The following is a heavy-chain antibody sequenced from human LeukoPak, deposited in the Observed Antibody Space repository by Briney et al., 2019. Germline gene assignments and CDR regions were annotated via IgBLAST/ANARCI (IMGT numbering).Heavy chain of an antibody. Sequence: GGSLRLSCAASGFTFSSHDTHWVRQAPGKGLEWVAIISYDGGKKDYADSVKGRFTISRDNSKNTLYLQMNSLRAEDTAVYYCAELGITMIGGVWGKGTTVTISS. CDR1: GFTFSSHD. CDR3: AELGITMIGGV. D-gene: IGHD3-10*02. V-gene: IGHV3-33*05. CDR2: ISYDGGKK. J-gene: IGHJ6*04.